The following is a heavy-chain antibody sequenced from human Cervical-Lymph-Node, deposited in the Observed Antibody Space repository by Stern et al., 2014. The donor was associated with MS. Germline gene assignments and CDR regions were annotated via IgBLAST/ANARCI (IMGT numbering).Heavy chain of an antibody. CDR2: FNPEDGET. CDR3: ATDRDDFRSGYSAPTKGYGLDV. V-gene: IGHV1-24*01. Sequence: QLVQSGAEVKKPGASVKVSCKVSGYTLTELSMHWVRQAPGKGLEWMGGFNPEDGETIYAQKFQGRVTMTEDTSTDTAYMELSSLRSEDTAVYYCATDRDDFRSGYSAPTKGYGLDVWGQGTTVTVTS. D-gene: IGHD3-3*01. CDR1: GYTLTELS. J-gene: IGHJ6*02.